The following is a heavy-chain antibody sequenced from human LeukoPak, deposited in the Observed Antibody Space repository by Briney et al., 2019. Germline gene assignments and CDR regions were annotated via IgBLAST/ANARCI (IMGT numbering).Heavy chain of an antibody. CDR1: GGSISSYY. CDR2: IHYSGST. Sequence: NPSETLSLTCTVSGGSISSYYWSWIRQPPGKGLEWIGYIHYSGSTNYNPSLKSRVIISVDTSKNQFSLKLSSVTAADTAVYYCARHTPDGYNSLGVDYWGQGTLVTVSS. J-gene: IGHJ4*02. D-gene: IGHD5-24*01. CDR3: ARHTPDGYNSLGVDY. V-gene: IGHV4-59*08.